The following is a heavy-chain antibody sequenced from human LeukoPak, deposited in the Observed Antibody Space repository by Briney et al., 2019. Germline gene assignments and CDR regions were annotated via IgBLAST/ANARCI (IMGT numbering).Heavy chain of an antibody. J-gene: IGHJ3*02. CDR2: INPNSGGT. D-gene: IGHD2-15*01. CDR3: ARDLSGGALGAFDI. Sequence: GASVKVSCMASGYIFTAYYIHWLRQAPGQGLEWMGWINPNSGGTSFALNFQGRVTLTRDTSISTVYMELSRLRSDDTAVYYCARDLSGGALGAFDIWGERTMVTVSS. CDR1: GYIFTAYY. V-gene: IGHV1-2*02.